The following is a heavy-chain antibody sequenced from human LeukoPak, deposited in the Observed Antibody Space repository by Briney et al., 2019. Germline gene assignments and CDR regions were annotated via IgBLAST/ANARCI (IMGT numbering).Heavy chain of an antibody. CDR1: GYTFTGFY. V-gene: IGHV1-2*02. CDR3: ATCGRSYSSNCHLDH. CDR2: INPNSGDT. J-gene: IGHJ4*02. Sequence: ASVNVSCKASGYTFTGFYIHWVRQAPGQGLEWMGWINPNSGDTNYVQKFQGRVTMTRDTSISTAYMELSRLRSDDTAVYYCATCGRSYSSNCHLDHWGQGTLVTASS. D-gene: IGHD6-13*01.